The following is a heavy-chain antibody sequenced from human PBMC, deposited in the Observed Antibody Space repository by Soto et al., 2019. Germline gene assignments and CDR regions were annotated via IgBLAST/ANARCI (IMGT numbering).Heavy chain of an antibody. CDR2: ISGSGTT. CDR1: GYTFNSHE. CDR3: ARGGIH. D-gene: IGHD6-13*01. V-gene: IGHV3-48*03. J-gene: IGHJ4*02. Sequence: EVQLVESGGGSGQPGGSLRLSCVVSGYTFNSHEMNWIRQTPGKGLEWISSISGSGTTKYADSVKGRFTISRDNAHKSIYLEMTSLRVEDTGVYYCARGGIHWGQGALVTVSS.